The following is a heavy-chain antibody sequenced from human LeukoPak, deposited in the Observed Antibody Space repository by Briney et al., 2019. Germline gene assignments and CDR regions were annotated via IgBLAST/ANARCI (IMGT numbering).Heavy chain of an antibody. Sequence: GGSLRLSCAASGFIFSTYNMTWVRQAPGKGLEWVSYISSGSTTIKYADSVKGRFTISRDDAKNSLYLQMNSLRDEDTAVYYCARDLMITFGGVIVDSSNAFDLWGQGTMVTVSS. CDR3: ARDLMITFGGVIVDSSNAFDL. V-gene: IGHV3-48*02. J-gene: IGHJ3*01. CDR2: ISSGSTTI. CDR1: GFIFSTYN. D-gene: IGHD3-16*02.